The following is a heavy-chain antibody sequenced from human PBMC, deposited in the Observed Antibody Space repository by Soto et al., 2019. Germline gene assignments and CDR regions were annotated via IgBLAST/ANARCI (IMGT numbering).Heavy chain of an antibody. V-gene: IGHV3-23*01. CDR1: GFTFSSYA. CDR2: ISGSGGST. CDR3: AKSVYPAAGYYYYYYMDV. J-gene: IGHJ6*03. D-gene: IGHD6-13*01. Sequence: GGSLRLSCAASGFTFSSYAMSWVRQAPGKGLEWVSAISGSGGSTYYADSVKGRFTISRDNSKNTLYLQMNSLRAEDTAVYYCAKSVYPAAGYYYYYYMDVWGKGTTVTVSS.